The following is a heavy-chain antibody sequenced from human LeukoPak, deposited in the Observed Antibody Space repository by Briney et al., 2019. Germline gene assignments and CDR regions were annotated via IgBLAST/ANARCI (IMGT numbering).Heavy chain of an antibody. D-gene: IGHD3-3*01. V-gene: IGHV1-2*02. CDR1: GYTFTGYY. Sequence: ASVKVSCKASGYTFTGYYMHWVRQAPGQGLEWMGWINPNSGGTNYVQKFQGRVTMTRDTSISTAYMELSRLRSDDTAVYYCARAYYDFWSGLWGQGTLVTVSS. J-gene: IGHJ4*02. CDR2: INPNSGGT. CDR3: ARAYYDFWSGL.